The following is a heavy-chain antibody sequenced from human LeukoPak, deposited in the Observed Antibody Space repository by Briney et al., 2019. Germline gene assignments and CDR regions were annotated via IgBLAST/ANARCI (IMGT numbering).Heavy chain of an antibody. V-gene: IGHV4-61*10. CDR3: ARAWGATIGGNGAFDI. D-gene: IGHD5-24*01. CDR1: GGSISSGSYY. J-gene: IGHJ3*02. Sequence: SQTLSLTCTVSGGSISSGSYYWSWIRQPAGKGLEWIGYIYYSGSTNYNPSLKSRVTISVDTSKNQFSLKLSSVTAADTAVYYCARAWGATIGGNGAFDIWGQGTMVTVSS. CDR2: IYYSGST.